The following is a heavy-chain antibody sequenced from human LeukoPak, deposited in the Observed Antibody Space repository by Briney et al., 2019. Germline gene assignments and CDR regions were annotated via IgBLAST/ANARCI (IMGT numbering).Heavy chain of an antibody. J-gene: IGHJ6*03. D-gene: IGHD5-18*01. Sequence: PGGSLRLSCAASGFTFSSYAMSWVRQAPGKGLEWVSAISGSGGSTYYADSVKGRFTISRDNSKNTLYLQMNSLRAEDTAVYYCAKGGYSYGDYYYMDVWGKGTTVTVSS. V-gene: IGHV3-23*01. CDR3: AKGGYSYGDYYYMDV. CDR1: GFTFSSYA. CDR2: ISGSGGST.